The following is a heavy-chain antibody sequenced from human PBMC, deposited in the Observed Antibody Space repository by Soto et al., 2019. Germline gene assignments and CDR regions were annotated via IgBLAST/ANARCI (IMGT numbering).Heavy chain of an antibody. Sequence: KQSQTLSLTCAVYGGSFSGYYWSWIRQPPGKGLEWIGEINHSGSTNYNPSLKSRVTISVDTSKNQFSLKLSSVTAADTAVYYCARGLRGGSFYNYWGQGTLVTVSS. CDR3: ARGLRGGSFYNY. CDR1: GGSFSGYY. D-gene: IGHD2-15*01. CDR2: INHSGST. V-gene: IGHV4-34*01. J-gene: IGHJ4*02.